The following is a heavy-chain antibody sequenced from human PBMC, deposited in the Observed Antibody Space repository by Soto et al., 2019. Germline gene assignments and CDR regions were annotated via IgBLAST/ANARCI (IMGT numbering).Heavy chain of an antibody. Sequence: ASVKVSCKASGYTFTSYGISWLRQAPGQGLEWMGWIGTYNGNTNYAQKFQGRVTMTTDTSTSTAYMELRSLRSDGTAVYYCARDSPYDYWGQGTLVTVSS. CDR1: GYTFTSYG. CDR3: ARDSPYDY. J-gene: IGHJ4*02. V-gene: IGHV1-18*01. CDR2: IGTYNGNT.